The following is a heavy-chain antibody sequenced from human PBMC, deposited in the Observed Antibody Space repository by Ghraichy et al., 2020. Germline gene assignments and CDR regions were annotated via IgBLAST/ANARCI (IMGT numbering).Heavy chain of an antibody. CDR1: GFTFSSYW. V-gene: IGHV3-74*01. CDR2: INSDGSST. CDR3: ARVYSTDCFSP. J-gene: IGHJ5*02. Sequence: GGSLRLSCAASGFTFSSYWMHWVRQAPGKGLVWVSRINSDGSSTSYADSVKGRFTISRDNAKNTLYLQMNSLRVEDTAVYYCARVYSTDCFSPCGQGTLVTVSS. D-gene: IGHD2-15*01.